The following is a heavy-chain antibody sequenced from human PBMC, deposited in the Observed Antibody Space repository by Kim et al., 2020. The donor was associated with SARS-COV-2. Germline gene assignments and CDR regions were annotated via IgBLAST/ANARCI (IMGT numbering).Heavy chain of an antibody. CDR2: ISYDGSNK. CDR1: GFLFSSYA. V-gene: IGHV3-30*09. D-gene: IGHD5-18*01. Sequence: GGSLRLSCAASGFLFSSYAMHWVRQAPGKGLEWVAVISYDGSNKYYAGSVKGRFAISRDNSKNTLYLQMNSLRAEDTAVYYCARDRTGYSWSTKCYFDYWGRGTLVTVSS. J-gene: IGHJ4*01. CDR3: ARDRTGYSWSTKCYFDY.